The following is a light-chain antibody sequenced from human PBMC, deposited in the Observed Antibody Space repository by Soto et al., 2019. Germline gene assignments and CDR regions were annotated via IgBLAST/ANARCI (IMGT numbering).Light chain of an antibody. CDR1: NIGSKS. J-gene: IGLJ1*01. CDR3: QVWDSSSDHSGV. CDR2: DDS. Sequence: SSELTQPPSVSVAPGQTARITCGGNNIGSKSVHWYQQKPGQAPVLVVYDDSDRPSGLPERFSGSNSGNTATLSISRVEAGDDADYSCQVWDSSSDHSGVFGTGTKLTVL. V-gene: IGLV3-21*02.